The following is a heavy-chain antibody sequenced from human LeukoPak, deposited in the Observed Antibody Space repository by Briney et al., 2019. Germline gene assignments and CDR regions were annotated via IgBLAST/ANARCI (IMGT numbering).Heavy chain of an antibody. D-gene: IGHD2-2*02. CDR1: GYTFTGYY. CDR2: INPNSGGT. V-gene: IGHV1-2*02. J-gene: IGHJ4*02. CDR3: AAILTDGIVVVPAAIQSDY. Sequence: ASVTVSCKASGYTFTGYYMHWVRQAPGQGLEWMGWINPNSGGTNYAQKFQGRVTMTRDTSISTAYMELSRLRSDDTAVYYCAAILTDGIVVVPAAIQSDYWGQGTLVTVSS.